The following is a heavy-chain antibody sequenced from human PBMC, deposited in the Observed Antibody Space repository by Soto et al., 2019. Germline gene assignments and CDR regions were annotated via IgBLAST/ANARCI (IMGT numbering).Heavy chain of an antibody. J-gene: IGHJ5*02. CDR2: ISYDGSNK. CDR1: GFTFSSYG. D-gene: IGHD6-13*01. Sequence: GGSLRLSCAASGFTFSSYGMHWVRQAPGEGLEWVAVISYDGSNKYYADSVKGRFTISRDNSKNTLYLQMNSLRAEDTAVYYCAKVRYSSSWYENWLDPWGQGTLVTVSS. V-gene: IGHV3-30*18. CDR3: AKVRYSSSWYENWLDP.